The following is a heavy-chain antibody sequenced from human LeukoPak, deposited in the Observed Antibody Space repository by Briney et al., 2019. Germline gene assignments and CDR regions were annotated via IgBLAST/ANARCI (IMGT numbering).Heavy chain of an antibody. J-gene: IGHJ4*02. Sequence: ASVKVSCKASGYTFTSYDINWVRQAPGQGLEWMGWMNPNSGNTGYAQNFQGRVTMTRNSFISTAYMELSSLRSDDTAVYYCARSLHMVRGLIGYWGQGTLVIVSS. V-gene: IGHV1-8*01. D-gene: IGHD3-10*01. CDR3: ARSLHMVRGLIGY. CDR2: MNPNSGNT. CDR1: GYTFTSYD.